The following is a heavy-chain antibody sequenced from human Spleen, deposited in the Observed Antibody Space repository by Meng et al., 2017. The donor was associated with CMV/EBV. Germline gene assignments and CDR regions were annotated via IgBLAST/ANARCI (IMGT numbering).Heavy chain of an antibody. J-gene: IGHJ4*02. V-gene: IGHV3-11*01. CDR1: FTFSGYY. D-gene: IGHD3-3*01. CDR2: ISSSGSTI. Sequence: FTFSGYYMSWVRQAPGKGLEWVSYISSSGSTIYYADSVEGRFTISRDNAKNSLYLQMNSLRAEDTAVYYCARDNYDFWSGYQPTVYYWGQGTLVTVSS. CDR3: ARDNYDFWSGYQPTVYY.